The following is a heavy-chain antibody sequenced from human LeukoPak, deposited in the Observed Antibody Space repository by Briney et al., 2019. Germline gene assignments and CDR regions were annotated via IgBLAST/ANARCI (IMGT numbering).Heavy chain of an antibody. J-gene: IGHJ5*02. CDR2: ISAYNGHT. D-gene: IGHD2-15*01. CDR1: GDTFTSYG. Sequence: ASVTVSCKASGDTFTSYGFSWVRQAPGQGLEWMAWISAYNGHTNYAQKFQGRVTMTTDTSTSTAYMELRSLRYDDTAVYYCARDRGYCSGGSCYRKWFDPWGQGTLVTVSS. CDR3: ARDRGYCSGGSCYRKWFDP. V-gene: IGHV1-18*01.